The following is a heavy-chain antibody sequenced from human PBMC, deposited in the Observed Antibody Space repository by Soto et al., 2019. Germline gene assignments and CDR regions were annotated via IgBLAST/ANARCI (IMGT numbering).Heavy chain of an antibody. CDR2: ISSSGSTT. CDR1: GFTFSDYY. CDR3: AKEYGIAAAVFAFDI. V-gene: IGHV3-11*01. J-gene: IGHJ3*02. Sequence: PGGSLRLSCAASGFTFSDYYMSWIRQAPGKGLEWVSYISSSGSTTYYADSVKGRFTISRDNSKNTLYLQMNSLRAEDTAVYYCAKEYGIAAAVFAFDIWGQGTMVTVSS. D-gene: IGHD6-13*01.